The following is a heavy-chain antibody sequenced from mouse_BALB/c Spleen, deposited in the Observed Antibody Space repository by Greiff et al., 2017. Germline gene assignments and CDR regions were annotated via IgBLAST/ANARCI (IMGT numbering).Heavy chain of an antibody. CDR3: ARGGAY. Sequence: EVKVVESGGGLVQPGGSLKLSCAASGFTFSSYTMSWVRQTPEKRLEWVAYISNGGGSTYYPDTVKGRFTISRDNAKNTLYLQMSSLKSEDTAMYYCARGGAYWGQGTLVTVSA. CDR1: GFTFSSYT. V-gene: IGHV5-12-2*01. CDR2: ISNGGGST. J-gene: IGHJ3*01.